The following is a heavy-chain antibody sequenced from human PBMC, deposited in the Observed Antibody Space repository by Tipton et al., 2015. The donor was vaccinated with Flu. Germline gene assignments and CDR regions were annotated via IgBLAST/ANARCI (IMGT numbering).Heavy chain of an antibody. V-gene: IGHV4-34*01. CDR2: ISHRGTT. CDR3: ARISRGGFDP. Sequence: TLSLTCSVYGGSFSGYYWSWIRQPPGKGLEWIGEISHRGTTNHNPSLKSRVIISADTSKNQFSLILTSLTAADTAVYYCARISRGGFDPWGPGTLVTVSS. CDR1: GGSFSGYY. J-gene: IGHJ5*02.